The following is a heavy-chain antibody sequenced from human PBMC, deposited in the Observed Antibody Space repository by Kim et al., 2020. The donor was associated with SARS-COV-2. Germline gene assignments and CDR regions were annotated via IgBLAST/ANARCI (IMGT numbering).Heavy chain of an antibody. CDR1: GGSFSGYY. D-gene: IGHD2-2*01. J-gene: IGHJ4*02. V-gene: IGHV4-34*01. CDR3: ARAIVPDVVVPAAMAYYFDY. CDR2: INHSGST. Sequence: ETLSLTCAVYGGSFSGYYWSWIRQPPGKGLEWIGEINHSGSTNYNPSLKSRVTISVDTSKNQFSLKLSSVTAADTAVYYCARAIVPDVVVPAAMAYYFDYWGQGTLVTGSS.